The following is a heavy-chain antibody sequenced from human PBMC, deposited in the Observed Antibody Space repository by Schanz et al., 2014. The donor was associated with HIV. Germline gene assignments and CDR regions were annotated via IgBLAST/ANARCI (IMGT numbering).Heavy chain of an antibody. CDR3: ARGRFVVGPGLDFDF. CDR2: STGNGDT. J-gene: IGHJ4*01. Sequence: QVQLKQWGAGLLKPSETLSLTCAVYGGSFSGYYWTWIRQVPGKGLEWIGDSTGNGDTNYNPSLKSRVTVSAPPSKNQCSIKLRSVTAADTAFYYCARGRFVVGPGLDFDFWGHGTLVSVSS. D-gene: IGHD3-9*01. V-gene: IGHV4-34*01. CDR1: GGSFSGYY.